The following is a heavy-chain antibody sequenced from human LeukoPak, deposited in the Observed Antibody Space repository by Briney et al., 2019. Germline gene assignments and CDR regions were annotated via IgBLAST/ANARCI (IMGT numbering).Heavy chain of an antibody. CDR2: IRNSGSAT. Sequence: GGPLRLSCTASGFTFSDYYMNWVRQAPGKGLEWISYIRNSGSATYYADSVEGRFTISRDNAKNSLYLQMNSLRPEDTAIYYCTRGAEVSGYPVFQHWGQGALVTVSS. CDR3: TRGAEVSGYPVFQH. J-gene: IGHJ4*02. CDR1: GFTFSDYY. D-gene: IGHD3-22*01. V-gene: IGHV3-11*01.